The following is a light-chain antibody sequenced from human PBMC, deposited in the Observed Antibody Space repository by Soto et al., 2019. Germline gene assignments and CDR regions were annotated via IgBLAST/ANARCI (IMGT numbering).Light chain of an antibody. CDR1: QSVSSN. CDR2: GAF. CDR3: QHYNKWPQ. V-gene: IGKV3-15*01. J-gene: IGKJ5*01. Sequence: EIVMTQYPVTLSVSPGEKVTLSFRASQSVSSNLAWYQQKPGQAPSLLIYGAFTRATGIPARFSGTGSGTEFTLTISSLRFEDFAVYYCQHYNKWPQFGQGTRLEIK.